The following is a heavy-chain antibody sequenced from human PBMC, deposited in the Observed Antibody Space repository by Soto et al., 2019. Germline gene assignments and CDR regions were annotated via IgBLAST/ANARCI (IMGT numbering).Heavy chain of an antibody. Sequence: EVQLVESGGGLAQPGGSLRISCAASGFTFSDHYMDWVRQAPGKGLEWVGRIRKRTNSYTTEYAASVKGRFTISRDDSKNSLYLQMNSLKTDDTAVYYCARVMVVAGHYYYDYWGQGTLVTVSS. CDR1: GFTFSDHY. J-gene: IGHJ4*02. D-gene: IGHD6-19*01. CDR2: IRKRTNSYTT. V-gene: IGHV3-72*01. CDR3: ARVMVVAGHYYYDY.